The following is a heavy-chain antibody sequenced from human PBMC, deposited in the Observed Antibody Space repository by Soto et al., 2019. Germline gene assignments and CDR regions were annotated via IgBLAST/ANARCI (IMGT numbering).Heavy chain of an antibody. CDR3: AREYYYTMDV. Sequence: HPGGSLRLSCAASGFTVSSNYMSWVRQAPGKGLEWVSVIYSGGSTYYADSVKGRFTISRDNSKNTLFLQMNILRAVDTAVYYCAREYYYTMDVWGQGTMVTVSS. V-gene: IGHV3-66*01. J-gene: IGHJ6*02. CDR2: IYSGGST. CDR1: GFTVSSNY.